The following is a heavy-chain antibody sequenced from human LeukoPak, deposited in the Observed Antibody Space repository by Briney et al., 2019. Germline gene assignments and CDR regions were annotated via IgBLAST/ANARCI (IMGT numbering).Heavy chain of an antibody. Sequence: GASVKVSCKXSGYTFTSYGISWVRQAPGQGLEWMGWISAYNGNTNYAQKLQGRVTMTTDTSTSTAYMELRSLRSDDTAVYYCARVVGYCSSTSCPRRMDVWGKGTTVTVSS. V-gene: IGHV1-18*01. D-gene: IGHD2-2*01. CDR1: GYTFTSYG. CDR3: ARVVGYCSSTSCPRRMDV. J-gene: IGHJ6*04. CDR2: ISAYNGNT.